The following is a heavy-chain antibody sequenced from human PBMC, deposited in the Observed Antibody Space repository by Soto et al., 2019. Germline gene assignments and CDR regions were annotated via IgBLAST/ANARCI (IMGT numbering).Heavy chain of an antibody. CDR2: IYWDDDK. CDR3: APRPLILLPPPGAFDI. CDR1: GFSLSTSGVG. J-gene: IGHJ3*02. D-gene: IGHD1-26*01. V-gene: IGHV2-5*02. Sequence: QITLKESGPTLVKPTQTLTLTCTFSGFSLSTSGVGVGWIRQPPGKALEWLALIYWDDDKLYRPSLKSRLTITEDVSKNLVVLTMTNMAPVDPATYFCAPRPLILLPPPGAFDIWGQGTMVTVSS.